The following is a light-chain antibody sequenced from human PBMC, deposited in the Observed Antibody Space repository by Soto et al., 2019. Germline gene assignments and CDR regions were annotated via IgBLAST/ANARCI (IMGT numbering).Light chain of an antibody. CDR2: DAS. V-gene: IGKV3-11*01. J-gene: IGKJ4*02. CDR3: QQRSNGPW. Sequence: EMVLTQSPATLALSPGERATLSCRASQSVSSYLAWYQQKPGQAPRLLIYDASNRATGIPARFSGSGSGTDFTLAISSLEPEDFAVYYCQQRSNGPWFGGGIKVEIK. CDR1: QSVSSY.